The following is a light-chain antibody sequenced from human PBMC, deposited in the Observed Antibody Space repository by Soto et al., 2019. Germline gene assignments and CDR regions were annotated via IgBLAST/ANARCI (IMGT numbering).Light chain of an antibody. CDR2: DAS. CDR1: QSVSSN. CDR3: QVRTNCSVA. J-gene: IGKJ5*01. Sequence: ELVLTRSRATLSFSPGEGATLSCMARQSVSSNLACYQQKPGQAPRLVSYDASNRATGIPARFSGTGSGTDFTLTLNNLEPEDFAVYSCQVRTNCSVAFGRGTRL. V-gene: IGKV3-11*01.